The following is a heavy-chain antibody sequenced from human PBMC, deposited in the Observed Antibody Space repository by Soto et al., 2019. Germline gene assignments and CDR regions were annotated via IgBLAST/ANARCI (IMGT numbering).Heavy chain of an antibody. CDR3: ATVPHAYGTNWIDS. D-gene: IGHD1-7*01. Sequence: PLSLTCTVSGVSISSRNYYWSWIRQHPGKGLEWLGYIYYTGTTHYNPSVKSRVTISLDTSKDHFSLNLSSVTAADTAIYYCATVPHAYGTNWIDSWGQGTLVTGFS. CDR2: IYYTGTT. V-gene: IGHV4-30-4*01. J-gene: IGHJ5*01. CDR1: GVSISSRNYY.